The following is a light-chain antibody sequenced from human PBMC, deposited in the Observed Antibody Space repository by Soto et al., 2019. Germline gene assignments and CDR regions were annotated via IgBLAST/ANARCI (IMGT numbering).Light chain of an antibody. J-gene: IGLJ1*01. CDR2: RNN. Sequence: QCVLTQPPSASGTPGQRVTISCSGSSSNIGSNYVYWYQQLPGTAPKLLIYRNNQRPSGVPDRFSGSKSGTSASLAISGLRSEDEADYYCAAWDDSLSAYVFGTGTKVTVL. CDR1: SSNIGSNY. V-gene: IGLV1-47*01. CDR3: AAWDDSLSAYV.